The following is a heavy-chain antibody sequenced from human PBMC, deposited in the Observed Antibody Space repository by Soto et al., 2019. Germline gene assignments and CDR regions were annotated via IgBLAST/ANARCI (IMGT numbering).Heavy chain of an antibody. V-gene: IGHV4-61*03. Sequence: SDTLSLTCTVSGGSVSSEHYYWNWIRQPPGKGLEWIGYFYYTGSTNYNPSLESRLTMSVDMSKNHFSLKLSSVTAADTAVYYCAGGTDGKKVAYWGQGTLDTVSS. J-gene: IGHJ4*02. CDR3: AGGTDGKKVAY. D-gene: IGHD5-12*01. CDR2: FYYTGST. CDR1: GGSVSSEHYY.